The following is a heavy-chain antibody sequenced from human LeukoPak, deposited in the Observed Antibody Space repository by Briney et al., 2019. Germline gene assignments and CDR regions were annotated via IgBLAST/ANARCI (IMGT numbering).Heavy chain of an antibody. CDR3: AREGSSGYNNWFDP. J-gene: IGHJ5*02. CDR1: GYTFTSYD. V-gene: IGHV1-69*05. CDR2: IIPIFGTA. Sequence: GASVKVSCKASGYTFTSYDINWVRQATGQGLEWMGRIIPIFGTANYAQKFQGRVTITTDESTSTAYMELSSLRSEDTAVYYCAREGSSGYNNWFDPWGQGTLVTVSS. D-gene: IGHD3-22*01.